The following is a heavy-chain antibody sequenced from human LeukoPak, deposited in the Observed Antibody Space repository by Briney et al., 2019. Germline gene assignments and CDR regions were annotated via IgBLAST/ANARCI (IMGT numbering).Heavy chain of an antibody. CDR2: VSAYNGNA. J-gene: IGHJ4*02. V-gene: IGHV1-18*01. CDR3: ARGDTAMVPYFDY. D-gene: IGHD5-18*01. CDR1: GYTFTSYG. Sequence: ASVKVSCKASGYTFTSYGISWVRQAPGQGLEWMGWVSAYNGNANYAQKFQGRVTMTRDTSISTAYMELSRLRSDDTAVYYCARGDTAMVPYFDYWGQGTLVTVSS.